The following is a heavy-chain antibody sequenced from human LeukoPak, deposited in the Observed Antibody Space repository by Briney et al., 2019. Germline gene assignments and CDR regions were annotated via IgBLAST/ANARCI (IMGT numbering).Heavy chain of an antibody. Sequence: PGGSLRLSCAASGFILSNYEMDWVRQAPGKGLEWISYISRTGGTLYADSVRGRFTISRDTARNSLYLQMDSLRAEDTAVYYCGRDMAAATDWEMDYWGQGTLVTV. V-gene: IGHV3-48*03. CDR3: GRDMAAATDWEMDY. D-gene: IGHD5-24*01. J-gene: IGHJ4*02. CDR1: GFILSNYE. CDR2: ISRTGGTL.